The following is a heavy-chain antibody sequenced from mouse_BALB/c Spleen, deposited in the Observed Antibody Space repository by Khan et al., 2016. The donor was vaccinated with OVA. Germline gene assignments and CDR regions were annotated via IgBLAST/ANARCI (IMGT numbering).Heavy chain of an antibody. D-gene: IGHD1-1*02. J-gene: IGHJ1*01. CDR1: GYTFTNCG. CDR2: INTYTEEP. CDR3: ASGGYWYFDV. V-gene: IGHV9-3-1*01. Sequence: QIQLVQSGPELKKPGETVKISCKASGYTFTNCGMNWVKQAPGKGLKWMGWINTYTEEPTYADDFKGRFAFSLETSASTAYLQINNLKNEDTATYFCASGGYWYFDVWGAGTTVTVSS.